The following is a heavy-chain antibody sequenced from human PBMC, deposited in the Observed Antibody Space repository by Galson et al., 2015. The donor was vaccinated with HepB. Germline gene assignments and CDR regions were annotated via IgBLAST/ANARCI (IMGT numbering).Heavy chain of an antibody. V-gene: IGHV3-48*01. Sequence: SLRLSCAASGFTFSSFTMNWVRQAPGKRLEWVSYISTTGTNIFYVDSVKGRFAVSSDNAKNSLYLQMNSLRAEATAFYYCVRVFVSGSYWYFDFWGQGTLVTVSS. CDR1: GFTFSSFT. CDR3: VRVFVSGSYWYFDF. CDR2: ISTTGTNI. J-gene: IGHJ4*02. D-gene: IGHD1-26*01.